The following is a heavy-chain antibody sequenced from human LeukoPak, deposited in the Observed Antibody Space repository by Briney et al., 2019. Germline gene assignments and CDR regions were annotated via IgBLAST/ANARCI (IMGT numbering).Heavy chain of an antibody. CDR1: GFTFSSYA. CDR2: ISGSGGST. Sequence: GGSLRLSCAASGFTFSSYAMSWVRQAPGKGLEWVSAISGSGGSTYYADSVKGRFTISRDNSKNTLYLQMNSLRAEDTAVYYCAKEEGGIAAAGTDYFDYWGQGTLFTVSS. CDR3: AKEEGGIAAAGTDYFDY. V-gene: IGHV3-23*01. D-gene: IGHD6-13*01. J-gene: IGHJ4*02.